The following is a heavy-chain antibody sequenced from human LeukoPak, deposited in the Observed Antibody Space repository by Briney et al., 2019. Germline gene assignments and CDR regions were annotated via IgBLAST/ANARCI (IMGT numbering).Heavy chain of an antibody. J-gene: IGHJ6*02. D-gene: IGHD2-2*01. CDR3: ASCSSTSCSPYYYYYGMDV. CDR1: GGSISSGSYY. CDR2: IYTSGST. Sequence: SETLSLTCTVSGGSISSGSYYWSWIRQPAGKGLEWIGRIYTSGSTNDNPSLKTRVTISVDTSKNKFSLKLSSVTAADTAVYYCASCSSTSCSPYYYYYGMDVWGQGATVTVSS. V-gene: IGHV4-61*02.